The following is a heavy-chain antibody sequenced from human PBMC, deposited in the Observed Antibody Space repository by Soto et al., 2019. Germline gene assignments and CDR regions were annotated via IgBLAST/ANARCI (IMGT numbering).Heavy chain of an antibody. D-gene: IGHD2-2*01. V-gene: IGHV1-2*02. CDR1: GYTFTGYY. J-gene: IGHJ3*02. CDR3: AREGRYCTSASCKHDAFDI. CDR2: INPNSGGT. Sequence: GASVKVSCKASGYTFTGYYMHWVRQAPGQGLEWMGWINPNSGGTNYAQKFQGRVTMTRDTSISTAYMELSRLRSEDTAVYYCAREGRYCTSASCKHDAFDIWGQGTMVTVS.